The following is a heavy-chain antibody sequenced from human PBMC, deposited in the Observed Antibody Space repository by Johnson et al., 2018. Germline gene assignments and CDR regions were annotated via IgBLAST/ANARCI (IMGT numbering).Heavy chain of an antibody. D-gene: IGHD6-13*01. J-gene: IGHJ1*01. CDR3: ARGAAAAPYGYFQH. CDR2: INPSGGST. V-gene: IGHV1-46*01. Sequence: QVQLVQSGAEVKKPGASVKVSCKASGYTFTSYYMHWVRQAPGQGLEWMGIINPSGGSTSYAQKFQGRVTMTRDTSTSTVYMELGSLGSGATAVYYCARGAAAAPYGYFQHWGQGTLVTVSS. CDR1: GYTFTSYY.